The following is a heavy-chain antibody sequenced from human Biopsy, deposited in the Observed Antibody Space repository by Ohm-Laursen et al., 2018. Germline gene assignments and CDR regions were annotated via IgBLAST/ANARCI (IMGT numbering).Heavy chain of an antibody. CDR1: GFPFSDYY. CDR2: ISSGGTTI. D-gene: IGHD4-23*01. CDR3: ARDTRWSPYHMDV. V-gene: IGHV3-11*01. Sequence: LSLTCAASGFPFSDYYMRWIRQVPGKGLEWVSYISSGGTTIYYADSVKGRFTISRDNAKNSLYLQMNSLRADDTAVYYCARDTRWSPYHMDVWGQGTTVTVSS. J-gene: IGHJ6*02.